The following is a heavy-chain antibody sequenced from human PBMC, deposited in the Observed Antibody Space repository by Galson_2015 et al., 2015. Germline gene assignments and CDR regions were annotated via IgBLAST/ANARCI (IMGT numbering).Heavy chain of an antibody. CDR1: GFTFSSYG. D-gene: IGHD6-19*01. Sequence: SLRLSCAASGFTFSSYGMHWVRQAPGKGLEWVAVIWYDGSNNYYADSVKGRFTISRDNSKNTLYLQMNSLRAEDTAVYYCASDRLAVAGRLGDYYFDYWGQGTLVTVSS. CDR2: IWYDGSNN. V-gene: IGHV3-33*01. J-gene: IGHJ4*02. CDR3: ASDRLAVAGRLGDYYFDY.